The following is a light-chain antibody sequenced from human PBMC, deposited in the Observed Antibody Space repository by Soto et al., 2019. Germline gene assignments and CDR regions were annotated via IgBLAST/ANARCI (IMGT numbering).Light chain of an antibody. Sequence: QSALTQPASVSGSPGQSITISCTGTSSDIGTYDLVSWYQHHPGKAPKLMIYEVNLRPSGVSNRFSASKSGNTASLTISGLQAEDEADYYCSSYTSSSTRVFGTGTKVTVL. CDR3: SSYTSSSTRV. V-gene: IGLV2-14*02. CDR1: SSDIGTYDL. CDR2: EVN. J-gene: IGLJ1*01.